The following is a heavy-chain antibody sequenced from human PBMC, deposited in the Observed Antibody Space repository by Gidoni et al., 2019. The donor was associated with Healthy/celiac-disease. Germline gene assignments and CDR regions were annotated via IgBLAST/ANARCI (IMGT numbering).Heavy chain of an antibody. CDR3: ARVEGGDDYGDYSFWYFDY. CDR1: GGSISRGEYY. V-gene: IGHV4-30-4*01. D-gene: IGHD4-17*01. J-gene: IGHJ4*02. Sequence: QVQLQESGPGLVKPSQTLSLTCTVSGGSISRGEYYWSWIRQPPGKGLEWIGYIAYRGSTYYHPSLTSRVTISVDTSKNQFSLKLSSVTAADTAVYYCARVEGGDDYGDYSFWYFDYWGQGTLVTVSS. CDR2: IAYRGST.